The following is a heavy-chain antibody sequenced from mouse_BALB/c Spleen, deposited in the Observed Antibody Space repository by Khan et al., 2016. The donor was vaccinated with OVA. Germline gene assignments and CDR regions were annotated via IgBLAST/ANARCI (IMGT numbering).Heavy chain of an antibody. D-gene: IGHD2-2*01. CDR3: ARSHLLWLYAMDF. J-gene: IGHJ4*01. Sequence: LVKTGASVKISCKASGYSFTGYYMHWVKQSHGKRLEWMGYISCYNGATTYNQKFKGKATFTVDTSYSTAYMQFNRLTFEDSAVYYCARSHLLWLYAMDFWGQGTSVTVSS. CDR1: GYSFTGYY. V-gene: IGHV1S34*01. CDR2: ISCYNGAT.